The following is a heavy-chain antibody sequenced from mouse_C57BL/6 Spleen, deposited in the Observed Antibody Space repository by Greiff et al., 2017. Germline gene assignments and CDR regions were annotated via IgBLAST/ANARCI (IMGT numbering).Heavy chain of an antibody. Sequence: VMLVESGGGLVQPGESLKLSCESNEYEFPSPDMSWVRKTPEKRLELVAAINRDVGSTYYPDTMERQFIITRENTTKTLYMEMSRLTSEDTAVYYCARNSYYGWYFDDWGKGTTVTVSS. D-gene: IGHD2-12*01. CDR1: EYEFPSPD. J-gene: IGHJ1*03. V-gene: IGHV5-2*03. CDR3: ARNSYYGWYFDD. CDR2: INRDVGST.